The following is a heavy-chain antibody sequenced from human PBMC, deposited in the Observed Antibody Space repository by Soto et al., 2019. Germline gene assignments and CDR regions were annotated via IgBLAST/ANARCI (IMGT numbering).Heavy chain of an antibody. Sequence: GGSLRLSCAASGFTFSSYSMNWVRQAPGKGLEWVPSISSSSSYIYYADSVKGRFTISRDNAKNSLYLQMNSLRAEDTAVYYCARDFGDWNDAFDIWGQGTMVTVSS. CDR3: ARDFGDWNDAFDI. V-gene: IGHV3-21*01. CDR2: ISSSSSYI. CDR1: GFTFSSYS. J-gene: IGHJ3*02. D-gene: IGHD1-1*01.